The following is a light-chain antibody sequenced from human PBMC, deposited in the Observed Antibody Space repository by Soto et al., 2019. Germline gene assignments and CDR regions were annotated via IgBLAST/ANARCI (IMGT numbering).Light chain of an antibody. CDR1: SSNIGSNT. J-gene: IGLJ2*01. Sequence: QSVLTQPPSASGTPGQMVTISCSGSSSNIGSNTVNWYQQLPGMAPKLLIYNNSQRPSGVPDRFSGSKSGTSASLAISGLQSEDEADYYCATWDDSLRGLEFGGGTKATVL. CDR3: ATWDDSLRGLE. CDR2: NNS. V-gene: IGLV1-44*01.